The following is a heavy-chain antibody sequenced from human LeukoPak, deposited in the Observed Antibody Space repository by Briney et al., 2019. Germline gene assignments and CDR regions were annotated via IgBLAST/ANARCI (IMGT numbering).Heavy chain of an antibody. Sequence: PGGSLRLSCATSGFTFSSYWMSWVRQAPGKGLEWVASIKQDGSEKFYVDSVKGRFTISRDNAKNPLSLQMNSLRAEDTAVYYCARDRGYTSTWYDYWGQGTLVTVSS. D-gene: IGHD6-13*01. J-gene: IGHJ4*02. CDR1: GFTFSSYW. V-gene: IGHV3-7*01. CDR3: ARDRGYTSTWYDY. CDR2: IKQDGSEK.